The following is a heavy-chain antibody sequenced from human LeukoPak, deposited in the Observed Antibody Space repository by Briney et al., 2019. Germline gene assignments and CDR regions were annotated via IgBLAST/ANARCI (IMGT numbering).Heavy chain of an antibody. CDR1: GFTFSSYG. V-gene: IGHV3-30*18. D-gene: IGHD3-16*01. J-gene: IGHJ3*02. CDR2: ISHDGRNK. Sequence: PGGSLRLSCAASGFTFSSYGMHWVRQAPGKGLEWVAVISHDGRNKYYADSVKGRFTISRDNSKNTLYPQMNSLRAEDTAVYYCAKDLSHPDYAGVWVDVGQIGAFDIWGQGTMVSVSS. CDR3: AKDLSHPDYAGVWVDVGQIGAFDI.